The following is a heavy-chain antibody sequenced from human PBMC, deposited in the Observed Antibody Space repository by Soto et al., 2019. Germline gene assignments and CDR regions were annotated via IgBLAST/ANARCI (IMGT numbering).Heavy chain of an antibody. CDR1: GGSIRSYY. CDR2: IYYSGST. V-gene: IGHV4-59*01. CDR3: AREMPAAYGGFDI. Sequence: PSETLSLTCTVSGGSIRSYYWSWIRQPPGKGLEWIGYIYYSGSTNYNPSLKSRVTISVDTPKNQFSLKPSSVTAADTAVYYCAREMPAAYGGFDIWGQGTMDTVSS. D-gene: IGHD4-17*01. J-gene: IGHJ3*02.